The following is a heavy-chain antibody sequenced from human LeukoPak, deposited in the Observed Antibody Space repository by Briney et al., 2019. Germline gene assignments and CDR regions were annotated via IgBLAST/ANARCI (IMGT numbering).Heavy chain of an antibody. CDR1: GFTFGDYA. V-gene: IGHV3-49*04. J-gene: IGHJ4*02. CDR3: TRGTARTIFGVVTLFDY. Sequence: PGGSLRLSCTASGFTFGDYAMSWVRQAPGKGLEWVGFIRSKAYGGTTEYAASVKGRFTISRDDSKSIAYLQMNSLKTEDTAVYYCTRGTARTIFGVVTLFDYWGQGTLVTVSS. D-gene: IGHD3-3*01. CDR2: IRSKAYGGTT.